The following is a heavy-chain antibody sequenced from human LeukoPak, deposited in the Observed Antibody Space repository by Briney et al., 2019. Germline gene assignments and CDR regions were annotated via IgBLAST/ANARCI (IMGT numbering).Heavy chain of an antibody. J-gene: IGHJ4*02. Sequence: GGSLRLSCAASDFTFSSYAMHWVRQAPGKGLEWVAVISYDGANQYYADSVKGRFTISRDNSRNTLYLQMNSLRAEDTAIYYCARVHSSGWYYFDYWGQGTLVTVSS. CDR2: ISYDGANQ. D-gene: IGHD6-19*01. CDR1: DFTFSSYA. V-gene: IGHV3-30-3*01. CDR3: ARVHSSGWYYFDY.